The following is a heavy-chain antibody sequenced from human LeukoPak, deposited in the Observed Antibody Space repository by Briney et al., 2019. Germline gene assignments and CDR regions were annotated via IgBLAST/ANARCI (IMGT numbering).Heavy chain of an antibody. J-gene: IGHJ4*02. CDR3: TTKHVTAYCGGDCYPRGY. D-gene: IGHD2-21*02. CDR1: GFTFSNAW. CDR2: IKSKPNGGTT. Sequence: GVSLRLSCAASGFTFSNAWMSWVRQAPGKGLEWVGRIKSKPNGGTTDYAAPVKGRFTISRDDSKNTLYLQMNSLKTEDTAVYYCTTKHVTAYCGGDCYPRGYWGQGTLVTVSS. V-gene: IGHV3-15*01.